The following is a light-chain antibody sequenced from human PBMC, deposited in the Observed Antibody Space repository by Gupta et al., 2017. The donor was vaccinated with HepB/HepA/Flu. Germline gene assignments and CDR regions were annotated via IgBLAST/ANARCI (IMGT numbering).Light chain of an antibody. V-gene: IGKV3-11*01. CDR2: DAI. J-gene: IGKJ4*01. CDR3: QQRSHWPLT. Sequence: EILLTQSPATLSVSPGETATLSCRASQSVSNYLAWYQQKPGQSPRLLIYDAIKRATGLPARFSVSGSGTEFTLTISYREPEDFAVYYCQQRSHWPLTFGGGTKVEIK. CDR1: QSVSNY.